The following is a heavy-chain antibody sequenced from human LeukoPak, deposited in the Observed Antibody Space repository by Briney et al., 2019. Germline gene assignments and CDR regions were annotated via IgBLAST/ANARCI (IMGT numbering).Heavy chain of an antibody. CDR1: GFTFSSYA. V-gene: IGHV3-30-3*01. D-gene: IGHD3-3*01. CDR3: ARERTIFGVVMSLDY. CDR2: ISYDGSNK. J-gene: IGHJ4*02. Sequence: GRSLRLSCAASGFTFSSYAMHWVRQAPGKGLEWVAVISYDGSNKYYADSVKGRFTISRDNSKNTLYLQMNSLRAEDTAVYYCARERTIFGVVMSLDYWGQGTLVTVSS.